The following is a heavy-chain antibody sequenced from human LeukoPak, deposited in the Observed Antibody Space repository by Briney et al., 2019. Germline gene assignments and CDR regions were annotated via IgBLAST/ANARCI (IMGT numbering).Heavy chain of an antibody. Sequence: GGSLRLSCAASGFTFSSYGMHWVRQAPGKGLEWVAVISFDGSNKYYADSVKGRFTISRDNSKNTLYLQMNSLRAEDTAVYYCAKDLPTESSGYYYWGQGTLVTVSS. CDR2: ISFDGSNK. CDR1: GFTFSSYG. D-gene: IGHD3-22*01. J-gene: IGHJ4*02. V-gene: IGHV3-30*18. CDR3: AKDLPTESSGYYY.